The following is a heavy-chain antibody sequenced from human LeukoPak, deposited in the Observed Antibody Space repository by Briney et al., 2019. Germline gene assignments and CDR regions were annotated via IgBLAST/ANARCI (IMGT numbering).Heavy chain of an antibody. J-gene: IGHJ4*02. V-gene: IGHV3-33*01. CDR2: IWYDGSNK. CDR3: ARGSPGIAAASKIWTLFFRFDY. CDR1: GFTFSSYG. D-gene: IGHD6-13*01. Sequence: QAGGSLRLSCAASGFTFSSYGMHWVRQAPGKGLEWVAVIWYDGSNKYYADSVKGRFTISRDNSKNTLYLQMNSLRAEDTAVYYCARGSPGIAAASKIWTLFFRFDYWGQGTLVTVSS.